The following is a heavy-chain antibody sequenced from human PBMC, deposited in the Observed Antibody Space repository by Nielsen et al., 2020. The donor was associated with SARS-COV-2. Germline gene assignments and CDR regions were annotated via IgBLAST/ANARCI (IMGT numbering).Heavy chain of an antibody. CDR2: INHSGST. CDR1: GGSFSGYH. J-gene: IGHJ6*02. CDR3: ARVPFHYDILTGYYYYGMDV. V-gene: IGHV4-34*01. Sequence: SETLSLTCAVYGGSFSGYHWSWIRQPPGKGLEWIGEINHSGSTNYNPSLKSRVTISVDTSKNQFSLKLSSVTAADTAVYYCARVPFHYDILTGYYYYGMDVWGQGTTVTVSS. D-gene: IGHD3-9*01.